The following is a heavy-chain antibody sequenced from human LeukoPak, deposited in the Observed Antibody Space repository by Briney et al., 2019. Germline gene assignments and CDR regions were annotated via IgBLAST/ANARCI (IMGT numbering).Heavy chain of an antibody. CDR2: IIPIFGTA. Sequence: GASVKVSCKASGGTFSSYAISWVRQAPGQGLEWMGGIIPIFGTANYAQKFQGRVTITTDESTSTAYMELSSPRSEDTAVYYCARDDYGGTNWFDPWGQGTLVTVSS. CDR3: ARDDYGGTNWFDP. J-gene: IGHJ5*02. V-gene: IGHV1-69*05. CDR1: GGTFSSYA. D-gene: IGHD4-17*01.